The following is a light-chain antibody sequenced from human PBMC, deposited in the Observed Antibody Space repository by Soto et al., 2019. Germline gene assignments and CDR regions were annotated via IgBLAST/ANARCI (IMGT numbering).Light chain of an antibody. CDR2: GAS. CDR1: QSVSGN. V-gene: IGKV3-15*01. CDR3: QPYNYRPPA. J-gene: IGKJ5*01. Sequence: EIVMTQSPATLSVSPGERAALSCRASQSVSGNLALYQQTPGQAPRLLISGASTRATGITARFSGSGFGTEVTRTISSMKSDDFAVYYCQPYNYRPPAFGQGTRLELK.